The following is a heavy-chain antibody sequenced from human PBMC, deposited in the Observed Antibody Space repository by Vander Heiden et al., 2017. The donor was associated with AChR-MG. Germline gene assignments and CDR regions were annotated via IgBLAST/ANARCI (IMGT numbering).Heavy chain of an antibody. V-gene: IGHV3-23*01. Sequence: EVQLLESGGGLVQPGGSLRLSCAVSGIIFNNHALSWVRQAPGKGLEWVSGMSDSGGSTYYADSVKGRFTISRDNSKNTLYLQMNSLRAEDTAVYYCGKGGLKARGEYWGQGTLVTVSS. J-gene: IGHJ4*02. CDR2: MSDSGGST. CDR3: GKGGLKARGEY. CDR1: GIIFNNHA. D-gene: IGHD3-10*01.